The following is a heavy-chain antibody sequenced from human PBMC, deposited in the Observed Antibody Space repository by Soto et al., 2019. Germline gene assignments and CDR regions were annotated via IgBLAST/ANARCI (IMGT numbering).Heavy chain of an antibody. CDR1: GYTFTSYG. D-gene: IGHD2-2*01. CDR3: ARNQPLPHTNLDL. Sequence: QVQLVQSGAEVKKPGASVKVSCKASGYTFTSYGISWVRQAPGQGLEWMGWISAYNGNTNYAQKLQGRVTMTTDTSPSTAFIEPRSLRTDEPAVDFRARNQPLPHTNLDLWGQGNPVTLSP. V-gene: IGHV1-18*01. CDR2: ISAYNGNT. J-gene: IGHJ4*03.